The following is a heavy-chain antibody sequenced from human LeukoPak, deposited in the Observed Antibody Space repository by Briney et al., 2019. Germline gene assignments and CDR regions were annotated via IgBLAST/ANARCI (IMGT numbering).Heavy chain of an antibody. CDR1: GFIFCSYG. D-gene: IGHD6-6*01. J-gene: IGHJ4*02. CDR2: ISYDGSNK. V-gene: IGHV3-30*18. CDR3: AKDQSIAAAAFDY. Sequence: PGGSLRLSCAASGFIFCSYGMHWVRQAPGKGLEWVAVISYDGSNKYYADSVKGRFTISRDNSKNTLYLQMNSLRAEDTAVYYCAKDQSIAAAAFDYWGQGTLVTVSS.